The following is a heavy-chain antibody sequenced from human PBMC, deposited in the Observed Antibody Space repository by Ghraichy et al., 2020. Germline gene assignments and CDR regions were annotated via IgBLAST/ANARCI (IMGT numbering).Heavy chain of an antibody. D-gene: IGHD1/OR15-1a*01. Sequence: ASVKVSCKASGYTFNSYAMNWVRQAPGQRLEWMGWINGDNGNTEYSQKFQGRVTITRDTSASTAYMELSSLRSEDTAVYYCARETSNYYGLDVWGQGTTVTVSS. CDR2: INGDNGNT. CDR1: GYTFNSYA. V-gene: IGHV1-3*01. J-gene: IGHJ6*02. CDR3: ARETSNYYGLDV.